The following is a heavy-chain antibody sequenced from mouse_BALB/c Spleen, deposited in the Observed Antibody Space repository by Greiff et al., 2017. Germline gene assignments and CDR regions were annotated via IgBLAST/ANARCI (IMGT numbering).Heavy chain of an antibody. CDR3: ARGGPLYGSSSAWFAY. V-gene: IGHV7-3*02. Sequence: EVQRVESGGGLVQPGGSLRLSCATSGFTFTDYYMSWVRQPPGKALEWLGFIRNKANGYTTEYSASVKGRFTISRDNSQSILYLQMNTLRAEDSATYYCARGGPLYGSSSAWFAYWGQGTLVTVSA. CDR2: IRNKANGYTT. J-gene: IGHJ3*01. D-gene: IGHD1-1*01. CDR1: GFTFTDYY.